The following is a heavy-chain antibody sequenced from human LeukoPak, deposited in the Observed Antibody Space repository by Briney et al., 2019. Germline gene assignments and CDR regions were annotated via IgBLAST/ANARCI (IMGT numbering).Heavy chain of an antibody. CDR2: IIPYNGNT. CDR3: ARDLYCSVTSCPRLGLFDS. D-gene: IGHD2-2*01. CDR1: GFSFTSYA. J-gene: IGHJ4*02. Sequence: GASVKVSCKTSGFSFTSYAISWVRQAPGQGLEWMGWIIPYNGNTNYAQKLQGRVTMTTDTSTSTAYMELRSLTSDDPAVYYCARDLYCSVTSCPRLGLFDSWGQGSLVTVTS. V-gene: IGHV1-18*01.